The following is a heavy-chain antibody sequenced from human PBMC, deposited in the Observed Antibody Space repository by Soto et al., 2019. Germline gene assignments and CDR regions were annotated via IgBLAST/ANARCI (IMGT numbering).Heavy chain of an antibody. Sequence: QGQLQESGPGLVKPSETLSLTCSVSGGSISNHYWSWIRQPPGKGLEWMGYSYYNGNTNYNPSLKSRVTMSVDTSRNQISLKLTTVTDADTAVYYCTRANWYSEYWGQGTLVTVSS. J-gene: IGHJ4*02. D-gene: IGHD7-27*01. V-gene: IGHV4-59*11. CDR2: SYYNGNT. CDR3: TRANWYSEY. CDR1: GGSISNHY.